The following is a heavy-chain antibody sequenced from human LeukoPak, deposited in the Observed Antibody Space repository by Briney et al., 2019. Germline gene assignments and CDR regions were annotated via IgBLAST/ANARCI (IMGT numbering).Heavy chain of an antibody. D-gene: IGHD3-22*01. J-gene: IGHJ6*02. CDR2: ISGSDGST. V-gene: IGHV3-23*01. CDR1: GFTFSSYA. Sequence: GGSLRLSCAASGFTFSSYAMSWVRQAPGKGLEWVSVISGSDGSTYYADSVKGRYTISRDNSKNTLYLQMNSLRAEDTAVYYCAKDKKYYDSSGSPYYYYGMDVWGQGTTVTVTS. CDR3: AKDKKYYDSSGSPYYYYGMDV.